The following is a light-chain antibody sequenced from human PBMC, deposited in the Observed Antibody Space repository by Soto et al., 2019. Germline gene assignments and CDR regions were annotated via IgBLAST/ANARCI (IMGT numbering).Light chain of an antibody. V-gene: IGKV3-11*01. CDR3: HRRASWPYT. CDR2: DAS. CDR1: HAVSVS. J-gene: IGKJ2*01. Sequence: EIVLTQSPDTLSLSPGEGATLSCRASHAVSVSLVWYRQRPGQSPRLLIHDASNRATGTSARFSGSGSGTDFTLTTGSLGPKEAALYYCHRRASWPYTSGEVT.